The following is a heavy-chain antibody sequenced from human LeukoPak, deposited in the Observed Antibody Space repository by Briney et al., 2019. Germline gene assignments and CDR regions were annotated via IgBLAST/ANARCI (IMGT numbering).Heavy chain of an antibody. Sequence: GESWKISCKASGYSFSNYWIGWVRQVPGKGLEWMGIVYPRDSDTRYSPSFQGQVTISADKSISNAYLQWSSLKASDTAVYYCARPGERSRRDWNLDQWGQGTLLPLFS. J-gene: IGHJ4*02. CDR1: GYSFSNYW. V-gene: IGHV5-51*01. CDR3: ARPGERSRRDWNLDQ. D-gene: IGHD2-21*01. CDR2: VYPRDSDT.